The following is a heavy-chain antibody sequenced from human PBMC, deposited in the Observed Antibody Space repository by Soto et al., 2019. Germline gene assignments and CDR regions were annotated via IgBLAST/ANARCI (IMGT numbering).Heavy chain of an antibody. V-gene: IGHV4-30-4*01. Sequence: QVQLQESGPGLVKPSQTLSLICSVSGGSINSVDYYWSWIRQTPGKGLEWIGYTSYFGTTDYMPSLKSRVTMSVDTSKSQFSLKLGSVTAAASAVYYCARVQRDTAMGHFDYWGQGTLVGVSS. J-gene: IGHJ4*02. CDR2: TSYFGTT. CDR3: ARVQRDTAMGHFDY. CDR1: GGSINSVDYY. D-gene: IGHD5-18*01.